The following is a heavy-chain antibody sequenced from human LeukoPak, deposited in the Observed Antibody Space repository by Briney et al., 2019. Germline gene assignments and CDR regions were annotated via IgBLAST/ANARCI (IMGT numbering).Heavy chain of an antibody. D-gene: IGHD1-26*01. CDR3: AKDVGKWESLHFFDY. V-gene: IGHV3-23*01. CDR2: IGGVDET. Sequence: PGGSLRLSCAASGFTFSNFAMNWVRQAPGKGLEWVSSIGGVDETYYTDSVKGRFTISRDDSRNTLYLQMNSLRGDDTAVYYCAKDVGKWESLHFFDYWGQGTLVTVSS. CDR1: GFTFSNFA. J-gene: IGHJ4*02.